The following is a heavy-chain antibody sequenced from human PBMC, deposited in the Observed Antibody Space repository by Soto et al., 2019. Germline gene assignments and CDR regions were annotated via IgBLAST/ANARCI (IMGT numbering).Heavy chain of an antibody. CDR3: PRNEGTLPPYYYDY. CDR2: INPIGGSP. J-gene: IGHJ4*01. V-gene: IGHV1-46*01. D-gene: IGHD1-1*01. Sequence: ASLKVSCKAYVYTFTSYYMHWVRQAPGQGIERMVIINPIGGSPSYEQKVQGRVTMTRDKNRSTVYLAVSSLSHADTSVNYCPRNEGTLPPYYYDYWGHGTLVTVSS. CDR1: VYTFTSYY.